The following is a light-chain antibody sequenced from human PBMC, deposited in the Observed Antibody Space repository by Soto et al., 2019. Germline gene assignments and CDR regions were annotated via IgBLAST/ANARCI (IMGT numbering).Light chain of an antibody. V-gene: IGLV1-44*01. CDR2: STN. J-gene: IGLJ3*02. CDR1: SSNIGSNI. Sequence: VLTQPPSASGTPGQGVTISCSGSSSNIGSNIVNWYQQLPGTAPKVLIYSTNQRPSGVPDRFSGSKSGTSASLAISGLQSEDEADYYCAAWDDSLNGPVFGGGTKLTVL. CDR3: AAWDDSLNGPV.